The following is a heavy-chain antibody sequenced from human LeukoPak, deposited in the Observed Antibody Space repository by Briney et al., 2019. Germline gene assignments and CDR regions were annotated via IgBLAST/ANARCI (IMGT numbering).Heavy chain of an antibody. CDR2: ISGSDGST. Sequence: GGSLRLSCAASGFIFSSYAMSWVRQAPGKGLEWVSAISGSDGSTYYADSVKGRFTISRDNSKNTLYLQMNSLRAEDTATYYCAKSGLNRFDYWGQGALVTVSS. CDR1: GFIFSSYA. J-gene: IGHJ4*02. D-gene: IGHD2-15*01. CDR3: AKSGLNRFDY. V-gene: IGHV3-23*01.